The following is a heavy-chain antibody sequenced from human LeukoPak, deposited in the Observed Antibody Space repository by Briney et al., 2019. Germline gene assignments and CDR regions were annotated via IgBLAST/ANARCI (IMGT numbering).Heavy chain of an antibody. CDR1: GGSISSGGYY. Sequence: PSETLSLTCTVSGGSISSGGYYWSWIRQHPGKDLEWIGYIYYSGSTYYNPSLKSRVTISVDTSKNQFSLKLSSVTAADTAVYYCARGIRLDQIDYWGQGTLVTVSS. D-gene: IGHD1/OR15-1a*01. CDR2: IYYSGST. V-gene: IGHV4-31*03. J-gene: IGHJ4*02. CDR3: ARGIRLDQIDY.